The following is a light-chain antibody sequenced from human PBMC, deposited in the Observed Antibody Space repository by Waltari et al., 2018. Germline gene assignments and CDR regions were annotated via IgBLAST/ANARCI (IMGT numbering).Light chain of an antibody. Sequence: EIVLTQSPGTLSLSPGDRATLSCRDGKSVSSSYLAWYQQKPGQAPRLLIYGASSRATGIPDRFSGSGSGTDFSLTISRLEPEDFAVYYCQQYGSSPLITFGQGTRLEIK. J-gene: IGKJ5*01. CDR3: QQYGSSPLIT. V-gene: IGKV3-20*01. CDR1: KSVSSSY. CDR2: GAS.